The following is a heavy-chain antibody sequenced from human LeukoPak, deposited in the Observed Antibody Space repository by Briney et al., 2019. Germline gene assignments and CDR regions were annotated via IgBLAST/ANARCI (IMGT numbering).Heavy chain of an antibody. CDR3: ARTTEGGYTYGYFYYYYMDV. CDR2: INHSGST. CDR1: GGSFSAYY. V-gene: IGHV4-34*01. J-gene: IGHJ6*03. Sequence: SETLSLTCAVYGGSFSAYYWNWIRQPPGKGLEWIGEINHSGSTNYNPSLKSRVTISVDTSKNQFSLKLTSVTAADAAVYYCARTTEGGYTYGYFYYYYMDVWGKGTTVTISS. D-gene: IGHD5-18*01.